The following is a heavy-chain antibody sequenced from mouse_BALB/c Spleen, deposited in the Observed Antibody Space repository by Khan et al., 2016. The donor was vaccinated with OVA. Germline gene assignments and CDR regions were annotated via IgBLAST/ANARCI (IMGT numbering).Heavy chain of an antibody. J-gene: IGHJ3*01. CDR1: GFTFSDSY. CDR3: ARAGYGEFAY. Sequence: EVELVESGGGLVKPGGSLKLSCAASGFTFSDSYMYWVRQTPEKRLEWVATISAGGSYTYYPDRVKGRLTIADDTAKNNRYLQMSRLKSEDTAMYYCARAGYGEFAYWGQGTLVTVSA. V-gene: IGHV5-4*02. CDR2: ISAGGSYT. D-gene: IGHD2-13*01.